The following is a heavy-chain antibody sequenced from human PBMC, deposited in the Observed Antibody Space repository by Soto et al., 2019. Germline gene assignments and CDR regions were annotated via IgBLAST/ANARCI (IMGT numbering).Heavy chain of an antibody. Sequence: GGSLRLSCAASGFTFSSYSMNWVRQAPGKGLEWVSSISSSSSDIYYADSVKGRFTISRDNAKNSLYLQMNSLRAEDTAVYYCASTTWEPMENSFDIWGQGTMVTVSS. CDR1: GFTFSSYS. CDR2: ISSSSSDI. V-gene: IGHV3-21*01. D-gene: IGHD2-2*01. CDR3: ASTTWEPMENSFDI. J-gene: IGHJ3*02.